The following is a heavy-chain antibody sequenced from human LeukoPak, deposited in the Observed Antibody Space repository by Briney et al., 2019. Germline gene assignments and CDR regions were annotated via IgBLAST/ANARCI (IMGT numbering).Heavy chain of an antibody. D-gene: IGHD4-17*01. J-gene: IGHJ5*02. CDR2: IIPIFGTA. V-gene: IGHV1-69*06. Sequence: ASVKVSCKASGGTFSSYAISWVRQAPGQGLEWMGGIIPIFGTANYAQKFQGRVTITADKSTSTAYMELSSLRSEDTAVYYCARDPGEVGLDPWGQGTLVTVSP. CDR1: GGTFSSYA. CDR3: ARDPGEVGLDP.